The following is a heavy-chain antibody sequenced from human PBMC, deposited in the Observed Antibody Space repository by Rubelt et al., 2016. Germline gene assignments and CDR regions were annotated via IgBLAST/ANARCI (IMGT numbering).Heavy chain of an antibody. CDR3: ARDLGYCTNGVCYQHAFDI. J-gene: IGHJ3*02. Sequence: GLEWVAVIWYDGSNKYYADSVKGRFTISRDNSKNTLYLQMNSLRAEDTAVYYCARDLGYCTNGVCYQHAFDIWGQGTMVTVSS. V-gene: IGHV3-33*01. D-gene: IGHD2-8*01. CDR2: IWYDGSNK.